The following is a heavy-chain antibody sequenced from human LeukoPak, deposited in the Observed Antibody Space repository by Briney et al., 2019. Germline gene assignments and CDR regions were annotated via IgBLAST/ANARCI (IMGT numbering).Heavy chain of an antibody. J-gene: IGHJ4*02. CDR3: ARDGVYRSSAPDY. D-gene: IGHD2-8*01. V-gene: IGHV3-48*03. Sequence: GGSLRLSCAASGFTFSSYEMNWVRQAPGKGLEWVSYISSSGSTIYYADSVKGRFTISRDNAKNSLYLQMNSLRAEDTAVYYCARDGVYRSSAPDYWGQGTLVTVSS. CDR2: ISSSGSTI. CDR1: GFTFSSYE.